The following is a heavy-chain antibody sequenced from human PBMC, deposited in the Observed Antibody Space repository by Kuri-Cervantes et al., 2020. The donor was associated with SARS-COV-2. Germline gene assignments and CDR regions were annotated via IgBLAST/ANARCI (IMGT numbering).Heavy chain of an antibody. CDR1: GYSFTSYW. CDR2: IYPGDSDT. J-gene: IGHJ4*02. Sequence: GGSLRLSCKGSGYSFTSYWIGWVRQMPGKGLEWMGIIYPGDSDTRYSPSFQGQVTISADKPISTAYLQWSSLKASDTAMYYCARGRNYKNYFDYWGQGTLVTVSS. V-gene: IGHV5-51*04. D-gene: IGHD1-7*01. CDR3: ARGRNYKNYFDY.